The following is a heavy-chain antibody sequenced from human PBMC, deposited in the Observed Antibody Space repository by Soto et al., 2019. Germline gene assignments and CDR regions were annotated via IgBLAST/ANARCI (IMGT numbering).Heavy chain of an antibody. J-gene: IGHJ2*01. CDR2: VYYTGST. Sequence: QVQLQESGPGVVKPSETLSLTCTVSGGSVNSDAFYWTWVRQPPGSGLEYLGYVYYTGSTNYNPSLKSRVTVSLDMSKNHFSLKLTSVTAADTAVYYCARLLDTSWYFDLWGRGTLVTVSS. V-gene: IGHV4-61*03. D-gene: IGHD2-2*01. CDR1: GGSVNSDAFY. CDR3: ARLLDTSWYFDL.